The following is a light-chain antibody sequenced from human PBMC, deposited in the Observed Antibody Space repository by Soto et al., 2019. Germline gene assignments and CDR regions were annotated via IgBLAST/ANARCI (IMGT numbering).Light chain of an antibody. CDR2: DAS. CDR3: QQRSNWPVT. J-gene: IGKJ1*01. V-gene: IGKV3-11*01. CDR1: QSVSSY. Sequence: EIVLTQSPATLSLSPGEGATLSCRASQSVSSYLAWYQQKPGQAPRLLIYDASNRATGIPARFSGSGSVTDFTLIISSLEPADFAVYYCQQRSNWPVTFGLGTKVE.